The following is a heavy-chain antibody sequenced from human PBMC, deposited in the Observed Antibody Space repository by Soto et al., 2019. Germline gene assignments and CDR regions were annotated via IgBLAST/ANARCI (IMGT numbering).Heavy chain of an antibody. CDR2: IYHRGNI. CDR1: GGSISGGNW. V-gene: IGHV4-4*02. CDR3: ASRISMIVGNAFDI. Sequence: SETLSLTCVVSGGSISGGNWWNFVRQSPGKGLEWIGEIYHRGNINYNPSLKSRVTISLDKSKNQCSLKLTSVTAADTAVYYCASRISMIVGNAFDIWGQGTMVTVSS. J-gene: IGHJ3*02. D-gene: IGHD3-22*01.